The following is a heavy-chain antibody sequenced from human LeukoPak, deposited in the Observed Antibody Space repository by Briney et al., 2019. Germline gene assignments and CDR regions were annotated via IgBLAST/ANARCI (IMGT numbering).Heavy chain of an antibody. CDR2: INAGNGNT. Sequence: ASVKVSCKASGYTFTSYAMHWVRQAPGQRLEWMGWINAGNGNTKYSQKFQGRVTIARDTSASTAYMELSSLRSEDTAVYYCARVGGYSGYDSIYYFDYWGQGTLVTVSS. CDR3: ARVGGYSGYDSIYYFDY. V-gene: IGHV1-3*01. D-gene: IGHD5-12*01. J-gene: IGHJ4*02. CDR1: GYTFTSYA.